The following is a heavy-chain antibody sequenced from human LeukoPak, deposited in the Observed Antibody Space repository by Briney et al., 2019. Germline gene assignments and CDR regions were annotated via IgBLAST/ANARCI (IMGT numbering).Heavy chain of an antibody. Sequence: GGSLRLSCATSGFTLSYYGMTWVRQAPGKGLEWVSYISSSSRTINYADSVKGRFTISRDNAKNSLYLQMNSLRAEDTAVYYCARDGGWYENYYGMDVWGQGTTVTVSS. CDR1: GFTLSYYG. CDR2: ISSSSRTI. V-gene: IGHV3-48*04. CDR3: ARDGGWYENYYGMDV. J-gene: IGHJ6*02. D-gene: IGHD6-19*01.